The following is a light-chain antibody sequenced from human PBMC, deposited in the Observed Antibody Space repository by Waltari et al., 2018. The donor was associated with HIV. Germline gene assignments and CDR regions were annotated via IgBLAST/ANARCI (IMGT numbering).Light chain of an antibody. J-gene: IGLJ2*01. CDR1: SSDVGSFNL. CDR3: FSYAGRSTHVV. Sequence: QSALTQPASVSGSPGQSITISCTGGSSDVGSFNLVSWYQQHPGKAPKVGISEVTKRPSGVSNRFSGSKSGNTASLTISGLLAEDEADYYCFSYAGRSTHVVFGGGTKLTVL. CDR2: EVT. V-gene: IGLV2-23*02.